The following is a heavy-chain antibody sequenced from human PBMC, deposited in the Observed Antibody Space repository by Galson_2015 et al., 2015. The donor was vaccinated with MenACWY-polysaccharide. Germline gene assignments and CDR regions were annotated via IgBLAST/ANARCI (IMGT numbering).Heavy chain of an antibody. D-gene: IGHD5-24*01. J-gene: IGHJ4*02. CDR2: INAANDNT. Sequence: SVKVSCKASGYTLSSYLMNWVRQAPGQRPEWMGWINAANDNTKYSQKFQGRVTITRDTSATTAYMELSSLRSEDTAVYYCARAGDGYRWDYWGQGTLVT. CDR3: ARAGDGYRWDY. CDR1: GYTLSSYL. V-gene: IGHV1-3*01.